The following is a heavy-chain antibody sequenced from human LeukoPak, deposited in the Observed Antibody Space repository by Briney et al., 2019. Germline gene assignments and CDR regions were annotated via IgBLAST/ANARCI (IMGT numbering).Heavy chain of an antibody. D-gene: IGHD3-3*01. CDR1: GFTFSSYG. J-gene: IGHJ4*02. Sequence: GGSLRLSCAASGFTFSSYGMHWVRQAPGKGLEWVSSIGRNTNYIYYADSAKGRFTISRDNAKNSLYLQMNSLRAEDTAVYYCARDSEGIVVSINYWGQGTLVSVSS. CDR2: IGRNTNYI. CDR3: ARDSEGIVVSINY. V-gene: IGHV3-21*01.